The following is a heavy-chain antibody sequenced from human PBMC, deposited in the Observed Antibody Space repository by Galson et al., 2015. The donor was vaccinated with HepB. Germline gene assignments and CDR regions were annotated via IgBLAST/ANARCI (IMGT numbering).Heavy chain of an antibody. CDR1: GFTFNIYS. Sequence: SLRLSCAASGFTFNIYSMNWVRQAPGKGLMWVSRLNGDGSGIIYADSVKGRFTISRDNAQSTVYLQMNSLSGDDTGVYYCVTDPIPHGDSSYLNHWGQGTLVTVSS. D-gene: IGHD6-6*01. J-gene: IGHJ4*02. CDR3: VTDPIPHGDSSYLNH. V-gene: IGHV3-74*01. CDR2: LNGDGSGI.